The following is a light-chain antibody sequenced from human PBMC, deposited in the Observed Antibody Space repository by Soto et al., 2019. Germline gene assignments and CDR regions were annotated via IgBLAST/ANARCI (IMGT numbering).Light chain of an antibody. V-gene: IGLV2-23*01. CDR2: EAN. CDR1: SSDVGRYNL. Sequence: QSALTQPASVSGSPGQSITISCTGTSSDVGRYNLVSWYQQHPGKAPKLMIYEANKRPSGVSSRFSGSKSGNTASLTISGLQAEDEADYYCCSYAGSVVFGGGTKLTVL. J-gene: IGLJ2*01. CDR3: CSYAGSVV.